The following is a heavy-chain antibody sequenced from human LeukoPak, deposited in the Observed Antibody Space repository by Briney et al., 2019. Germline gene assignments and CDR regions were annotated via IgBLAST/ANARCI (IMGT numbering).Heavy chain of an antibody. CDR3: ARLKSSSWYGAEASDI. D-gene: IGHD6-13*01. Sequence: DSVKGRFTISRDNAKNSLYLQMNSLRAEDTAVYYCARLKSSSWYGAEASDIWGQGTMVTVSS. J-gene: IGHJ3*02. V-gene: IGHV3-7*01.